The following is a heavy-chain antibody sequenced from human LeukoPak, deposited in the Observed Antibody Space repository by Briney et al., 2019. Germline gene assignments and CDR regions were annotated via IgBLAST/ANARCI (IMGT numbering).Heavy chain of an antibody. Sequence: SETLSLTCAVYGGSFSGYYWSWIRQPPGKGLEWIGEINHSGSTNYNPSLKSRVTISVDTSKNQLSLKLSSVTAADTAVYYCASRITMVRGVNPIFDYWGQGTLVTVSS. V-gene: IGHV4-34*01. J-gene: IGHJ4*02. CDR2: INHSGST. CDR1: GGSFSGYY. CDR3: ASRITMVRGVNPIFDY. D-gene: IGHD3-10*01.